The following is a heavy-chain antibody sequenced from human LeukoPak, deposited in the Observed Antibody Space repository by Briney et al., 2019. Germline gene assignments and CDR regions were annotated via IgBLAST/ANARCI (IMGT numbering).Heavy chain of an antibody. D-gene: IGHD3-10*01. CDR3: ARRWFGESQGSFDI. V-gene: IGHV3-48*02. Sequence: GGSLRLSCAASGFTFRSYNMNWVRQAPGKGLEWVSYISSSSSTIYYADSVKGRFTISRDNAKNSLYLQMNSLRDEDTAVYYCARRWFGESQGSFDIWGQGTMVTVSS. CDR1: GFTFRSYN. J-gene: IGHJ3*02. CDR2: ISSSSSTI.